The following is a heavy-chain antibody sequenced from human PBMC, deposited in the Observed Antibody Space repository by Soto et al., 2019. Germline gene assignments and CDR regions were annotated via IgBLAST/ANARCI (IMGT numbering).Heavy chain of an antibody. CDR3: ARDSAVYSNYDLGYYYYGMDV. D-gene: IGHD4-4*01. V-gene: IGHV1-69*13. Sequence: SVKVSCKASGGTFSSYAISWVRQAPGQGLEWMGGIIPIFGTANYAQKFQGRVTITADESTSTAYMELSSLRSEDTAVYYCARDSAVYSNYDLGYYYYGMDVWGQGTTVTVSS. J-gene: IGHJ6*02. CDR2: IIPIFGTA. CDR1: GGTFSSYA.